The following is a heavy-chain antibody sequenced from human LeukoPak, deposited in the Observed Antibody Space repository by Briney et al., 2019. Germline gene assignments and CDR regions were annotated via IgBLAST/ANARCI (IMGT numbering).Heavy chain of an antibody. V-gene: IGHV3-30*18. J-gene: IGHJ4*02. Sequence: GGSLRLSCAASGFTFSSYGMHWVRQAPGKGLEWVAVISYDGSNKYYADSVKGRCTISRDNSKNTLYLQMNSLRAEDTAVYYCANAGSGEEGYWGQGTLVTVSS. CDR1: GFTFSSYG. CDR2: ISYDGSNK. CDR3: ANAGSGEEGY. D-gene: IGHD7-27*01.